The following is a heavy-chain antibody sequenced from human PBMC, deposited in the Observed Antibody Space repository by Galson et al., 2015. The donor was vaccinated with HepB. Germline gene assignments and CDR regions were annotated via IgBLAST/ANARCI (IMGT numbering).Heavy chain of an antibody. V-gene: IGHV3-30*04. D-gene: IGHD6-13*01. CDR3: ARVFRIGYFDY. CDR1: GFTFSSYA. J-gene: IGHJ4*02. Sequence: SLRLSCAASGFTFSSYAMHWVRQAPGKGLEWVAVISYDGSNKYYADSVKGRFTISRDNSKNTLCLQMNSLRAEDTAVYYCARVFRIGYFDYWGQGTLVTVSS. CDR2: ISYDGSNK.